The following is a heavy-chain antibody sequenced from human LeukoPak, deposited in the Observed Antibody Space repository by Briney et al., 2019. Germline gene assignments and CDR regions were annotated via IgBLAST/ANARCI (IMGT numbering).Heavy chain of an antibody. Sequence: PSETLSLTCTVSGGSISSYYWSWIRQPPGKGLEWIGYIYYSGSTNYNPSLKSRVTISVDTPKNQFSLKLSSVTAADTAVYYCARAGSGGSWEDYWGQGTLVTVSS. V-gene: IGHV4-59*01. CDR3: ARAGSGGSWEDY. D-gene: IGHD2-15*01. J-gene: IGHJ4*02. CDR2: IYYSGST. CDR1: GGSISSYY.